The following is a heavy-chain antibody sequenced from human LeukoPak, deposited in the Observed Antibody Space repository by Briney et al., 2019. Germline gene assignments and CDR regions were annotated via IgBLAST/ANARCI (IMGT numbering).Heavy chain of an antibody. Sequence: SETLSLTCTVSGGSISSGGFYWSWIRQHSGKGLEWIGYIYYSGNTYYNPSLKSRVTMSIDTSKKQFSLKLRTATAADTAVYYCARIEDVTRGYNHAYYFDYWGQGTLVTVSS. CDR2: IYYSGNT. CDR3: ARIEDVTRGYNHAYYFDY. CDR1: GGSISSGGFY. D-gene: IGHD5-18*01. V-gene: IGHV4-30-4*01. J-gene: IGHJ4*02.